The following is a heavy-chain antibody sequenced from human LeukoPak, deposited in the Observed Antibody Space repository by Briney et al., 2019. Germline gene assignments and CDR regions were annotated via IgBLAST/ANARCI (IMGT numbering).Heavy chain of an antibody. CDR1: GFTFSNAW. Sequence: GGSLRLSCAASGFTFSNAWMSWVRQAPGKGLEWVGRIKSKTDGGTTDYAAPVKGRFTISRDDSKNTLYLQMNSLKTEDTAVYYCTTNPYDRSGYHIWGQGTMVTVSS. V-gene: IGHV3-15*01. CDR3: TTNPYDRSGYHI. CDR2: IKSKTDGGTT. D-gene: IGHD3-22*01. J-gene: IGHJ3*02.